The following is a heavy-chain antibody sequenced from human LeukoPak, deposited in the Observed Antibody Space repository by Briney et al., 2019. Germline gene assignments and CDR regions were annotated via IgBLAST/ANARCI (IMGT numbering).Heavy chain of an antibody. CDR1: GYTFTSYD. D-gene: IGHD3-3*01. Sequence: ASVKVSCKASGYTFTSYDINWVRQATGQGLEWMGWMNPNSGNTGYAQKFQGRVTITRNTSISTAYMELSSLRSEDTAVYYCARGPVYDFWSGYGYYYYMDVWXXGTTVTVSS. CDR3: ARGPVYDFWSGYGYYYYMDV. V-gene: IGHV1-8*03. J-gene: IGHJ6*03. CDR2: MNPNSGNT.